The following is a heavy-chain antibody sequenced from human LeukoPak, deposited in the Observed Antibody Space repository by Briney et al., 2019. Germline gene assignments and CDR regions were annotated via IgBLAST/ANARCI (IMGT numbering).Heavy chain of an antibody. CDR3: VRSDTADEEYYYYYYGMDV. J-gene: IGHJ6*04. Sequence: PGGALRLSCSASGFTFSSYAMHWVRQAPGEGLEYVSAISGNGGSTYYADSVKGRFTLSRDNSKNTLYLQMSSLRAEDTAVYYCVRSDTADEEYYYYYYGMDVWGKGPTVTVSS. CDR2: ISGNGGST. D-gene: IGHD5-18*01. V-gene: IGHV3-64D*06. CDR1: GFTFSSYA.